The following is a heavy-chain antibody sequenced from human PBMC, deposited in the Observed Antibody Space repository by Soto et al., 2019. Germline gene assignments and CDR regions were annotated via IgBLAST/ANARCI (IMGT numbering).Heavy chain of an antibody. CDR1: ADTFTSYY. D-gene: IGHD3-3*01. V-gene: IGHV1-69*06. CDR2: IIPIFGTA. Sequence: SVKVSCKAPADTFTSYYIHWVRQAPGQGLEWMGGIIPIFGTANYAQKFQGRVTITADKSTSTAYMELSSLRSEDTAVYYCARRDFWSGYLGFWGQGTLVTVSS. J-gene: IGHJ4*02. CDR3: ARRDFWSGYLGF.